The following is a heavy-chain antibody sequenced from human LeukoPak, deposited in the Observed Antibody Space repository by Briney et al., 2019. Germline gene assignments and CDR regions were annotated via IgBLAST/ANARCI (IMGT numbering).Heavy chain of an antibody. CDR1: GFTFSSYE. V-gene: IGHV3-21*05. CDR3: ARARGDYFDY. D-gene: IGHD3-10*01. J-gene: IGHJ4*02. CDR2: ISSSSSYT. Sequence: GGSLRLSCAASGFTFSSYEMNWVRQAPGKGLEWVSYISSSSSYTNYADSVKGRFTISRDNAKNSLYLQMNSLRAEDTAVYYCARARGDYFDYWGQGTLVTVSS.